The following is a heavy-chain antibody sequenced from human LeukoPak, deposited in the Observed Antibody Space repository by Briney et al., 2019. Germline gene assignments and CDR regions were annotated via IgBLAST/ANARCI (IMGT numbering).Heavy chain of an antibody. CDR3: AREDPSSGYYPDAFDI. D-gene: IGHD3-22*01. J-gene: IGHJ3*02. CDR2: IYYSGST. V-gene: IGHV4-30-4*01. Sequence: SQTLSLTCTVSGGSISSGDYYWSWIRQPPGKGLEWIGYIYYSGSTYYNPSLKSRVTISVDTSKNQFSLKLSSVTAADTAVYYCAREDPSSGYYPDAFDIWGQGTMVTVSS. CDR1: GGSISSGDYY.